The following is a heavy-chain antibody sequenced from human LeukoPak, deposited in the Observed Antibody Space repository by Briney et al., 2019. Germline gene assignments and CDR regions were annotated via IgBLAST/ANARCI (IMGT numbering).Heavy chain of an antibody. J-gene: IGHJ4*02. D-gene: IGHD5-12*01. CDR3: VRFQVADGSNQYYLDF. CDR2: INWRGDEK. CDR1: GFTFDDYG. Sequence: GGSLRLSCAVSGFTFDDYGMAWVRQAPGKGLQWVSGINWRGDEKGYADSVKDRFTISRDNANNYVYLEMNRLRVDDTALYHCVRFQVADGSNQYYLDFWGQGTLVTVSS. V-gene: IGHV3-20*01.